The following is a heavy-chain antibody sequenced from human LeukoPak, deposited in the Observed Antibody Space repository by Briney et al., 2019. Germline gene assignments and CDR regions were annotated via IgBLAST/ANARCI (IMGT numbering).Heavy chain of an antibody. J-gene: IGHJ4*02. CDR1: GYTFTSYD. CDR3: ARDLRNTSACSWGSYFDY. V-gene: IGHV1-46*01. Sequence: ASVKVSRKASGYTFTSYDIHWVRQAPGQGLEWMGIINPSAGSTQYAQNFQGRVTMTRDTSTSTVYMELSRLRSEDTAVYCCARDLRNTSACSWGSYFDYWGQGTLVTVSS. CDR2: INPSAGST. D-gene: IGHD3-22*01.